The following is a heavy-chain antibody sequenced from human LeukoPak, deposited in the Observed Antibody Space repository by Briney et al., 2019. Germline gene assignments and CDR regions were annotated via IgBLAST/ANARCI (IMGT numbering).Heavy chain of an antibody. J-gene: IGHJ4*02. CDR1: GGSISSYY. Sequence: SETLSLTCTVSGGSISSYYWSWIRQPPGKGLEWIGYIYYSGSTNYNPSLKSRVTISVDTSKNQFSLKLSSVTAADTAVYYCARSDSSGQRFDYWGQGTTVTVSS. CDR3: ARSDSSGQRFDY. CDR2: IYYSGST. D-gene: IGHD3-22*01. V-gene: IGHV4-59*01.